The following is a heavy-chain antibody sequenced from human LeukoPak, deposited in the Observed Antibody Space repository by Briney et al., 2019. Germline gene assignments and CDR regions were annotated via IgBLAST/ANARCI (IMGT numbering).Heavy chain of an antibody. CDR1: GGSISSGGYY. CDR3: ARDWGSGWYYFDY. CDR2: IYHSGST. Sequence: SETLSPTCTVSGGSISSGGYYWSWIRQPPGKGLEWIGYIYHSGSTYYNPSLKSRVTISVDRSKNQFSLKLGSVTAADTAVYYCARDWGSGWYYFDYWGQGTLVTVSS. D-gene: IGHD6-19*01. J-gene: IGHJ4*02. V-gene: IGHV4-30-2*01.